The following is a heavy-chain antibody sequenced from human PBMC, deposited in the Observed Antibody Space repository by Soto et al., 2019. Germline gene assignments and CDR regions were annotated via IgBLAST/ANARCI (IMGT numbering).Heavy chain of an antibody. D-gene: IGHD3-10*01. Sequence: ASVKVSCKASGYSFTSYGISWVRQAPGQGLEWMGWISAYNGNTNYPLKLQGRLTMTTDTSTSTVYMELRSLRSDDTAVYYCARDHWNNFGELFGKFHYWGQGTLVTVS. J-gene: IGHJ4*02. CDR2: ISAYNGNT. CDR3: ARDHWNNFGELFGKFHY. V-gene: IGHV1-18*01. CDR1: GYSFTSYG.